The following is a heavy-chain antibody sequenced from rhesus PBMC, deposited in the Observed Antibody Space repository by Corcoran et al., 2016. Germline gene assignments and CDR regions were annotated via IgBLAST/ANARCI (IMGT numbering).Heavy chain of an antibody. Sequence: QVQLQESGPGLVKPSETLSLTCAVSGGSFSGSYWGWVRQPPGKRLEWIGDVSGSRGSPVSNPSFRSRVTISPDTSKSQFSLKLTSVTAADTAFYYCTRGRHDYGYWGRGVLVTVSS. J-gene: IGHJ4*01. D-gene: IGHD3-9*01. CDR1: GGSFSGSY. V-gene: IGHV4-165*01. CDR2: VSGSRGSP. CDR3: TRGRHDYGY.